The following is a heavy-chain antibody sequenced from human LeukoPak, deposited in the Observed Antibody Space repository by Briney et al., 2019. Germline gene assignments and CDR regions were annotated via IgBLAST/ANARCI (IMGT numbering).Heavy chain of an antibody. CDR2: IDRDSSIT. CDR1: GFTFSRSS. D-gene: IGHD6-19*01. Sequence: PGGSLRLSCAASGFTFSRSSMNWVRQAPGKGLEWVSFIDRDSSITYYADSVRGRFIISRDNARNSLFLQMNSLRAEDTAVYFCATYDSGWYLTYWGQGTLVTVSS. J-gene: IGHJ4*02. V-gene: IGHV3-48*01. CDR3: ATYDSGWYLTY.